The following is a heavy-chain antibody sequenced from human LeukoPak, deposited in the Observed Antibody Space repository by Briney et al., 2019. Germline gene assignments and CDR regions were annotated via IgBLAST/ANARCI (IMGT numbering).Heavy chain of an antibody. CDR2: ISRSASNI. V-gene: IGHV3-21*04. CDR1: GFSFSSYN. D-gene: IGHD6-19*01. Sequence: GGSLRLSCVASGFSFSSYNMNWVRQAPGKGLEWVSSISRSASNIYYAASVKGRFTISRDNAKNSLYLQMNSLRAEDTALYYCAKDMVAVAGTGFYYYMDVWGKGTTVTVSS. J-gene: IGHJ6*03. CDR3: AKDMVAVAGTGFYYYMDV.